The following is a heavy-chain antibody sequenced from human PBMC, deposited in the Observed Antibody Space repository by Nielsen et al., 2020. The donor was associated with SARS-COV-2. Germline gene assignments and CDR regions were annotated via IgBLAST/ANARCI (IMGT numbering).Heavy chain of an antibody. Sequence: SVKVSCKASGGTFSSYAISWVRQAPGQGLEWMGGIIPIFGTANYAQKFQGRVTITADESTSTAYMELSSLRSEDTAVYYCARDIGYYYDSSGYPSWFDPWGQGTLVTVSS. V-gene: IGHV1-69*13. D-gene: IGHD3-22*01. CDR2: IIPIFGTA. CDR3: ARDIGYYYDSSGYPSWFDP. J-gene: IGHJ5*02. CDR1: GGTFSSYA.